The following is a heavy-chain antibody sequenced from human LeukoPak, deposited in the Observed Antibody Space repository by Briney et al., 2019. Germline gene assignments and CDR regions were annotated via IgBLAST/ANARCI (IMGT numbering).Heavy chain of an antibody. V-gene: IGHV3-23*01. CDR2: ISGSGIGT. D-gene: IGHD3-22*01. CDR3: ARVEGSVYYDSSGYTGVGYYYYYMDV. Sequence: GGSLRLSCAASGFTFSNYAMSWVRQAPGKGLEWVSSISGSGIGTFYADSVKGRFTISRDNSKNTLYLQMNSLRAEDTAVYYCARVEGSVYYDSSGYTGVGYYYYYMDVWGKGTTVTISS. J-gene: IGHJ6*03. CDR1: GFTFSNYA.